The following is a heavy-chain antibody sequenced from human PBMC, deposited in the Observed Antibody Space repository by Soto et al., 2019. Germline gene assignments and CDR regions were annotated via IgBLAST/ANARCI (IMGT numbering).Heavy chain of an antibody. Sequence: QVQLVQSGAEVKKPGASVKVSCKASGYTFTSYDIIWVRQATGQGLEWMGWMNPNSGNTGYAQKFQGRVTMTRNTSISTAYMELSSLRSEDTAVYYCTRDYSSGWYYYYGMDVWGQGTTVTVSS. CDR1: GYTFTSYD. V-gene: IGHV1-8*01. J-gene: IGHJ6*02. D-gene: IGHD6-19*01. CDR3: TRDYSSGWYYYYGMDV. CDR2: MNPNSGNT.